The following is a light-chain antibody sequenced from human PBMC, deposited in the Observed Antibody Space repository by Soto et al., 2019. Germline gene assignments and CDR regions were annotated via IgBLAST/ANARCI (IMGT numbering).Light chain of an antibody. CDR2: GAS. CDR3: RQYNNWPRT. J-gene: IGKJ1*01. V-gene: IGKV3-15*01. Sequence: EIVMTQSPATLSVSPGERATLSCRASQGVSSNLAWYQQKPGQAPRLLIYGASTRATGIPARFSGRGSGTGFPPPFSSLQFEDFSVYYCRQYNNWPRTFGQGTKVDIK. CDR1: QGVSSN.